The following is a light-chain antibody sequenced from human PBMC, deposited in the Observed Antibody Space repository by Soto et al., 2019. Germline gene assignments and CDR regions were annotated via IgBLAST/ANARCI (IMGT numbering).Light chain of an antibody. CDR1: QSVSSN. CDR2: GAS. Sequence: EIVMTHSPATLSVSPGERATLSCRASQSVSSNLAWYQQKPGQAPRLLIYGASTRATGIPARFSVSGSGTEFTLTISSLQSEDFAVYYCQQYNNWPPWTFGQGTKVEIK. CDR3: QQYNNWPPWT. V-gene: IGKV3-15*01. J-gene: IGKJ1*01.